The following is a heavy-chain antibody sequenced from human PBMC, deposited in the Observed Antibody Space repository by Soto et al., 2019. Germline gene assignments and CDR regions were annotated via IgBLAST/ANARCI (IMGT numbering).Heavy chain of an antibody. J-gene: IGHJ4*02. Sequence: PSETLSLTCTVSGASMNSYHWSWIRQPAGKGLEWIGHIHSSGSTNYNPSLKSRVTMSVDTSKNQFSLRLMSLTAADTAVYYCARGNGYFDYWGQGTLVTVSS. V-gene: IGHV4-4*07. CDR2: IHSSGST. CDR1: GASMNSYH. D-gene: IGHD2-8*01. CDR3: ARGNGYFDY.